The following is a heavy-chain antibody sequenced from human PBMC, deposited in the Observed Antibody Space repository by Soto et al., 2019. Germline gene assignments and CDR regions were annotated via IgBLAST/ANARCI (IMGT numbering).Heavy chain of an antibody. D-gene: IGHD2-21*01. Sequence: SVKVSCQAYGGSFRTYAINWVRQAPGQGLEWMGGIIPMLAAPTYAQKFQGILTITADESTTTVYMELSSLTSEDTAVHYCARVVPPSPSVIWSFDLLRRGPLV. CDR1: GGSFRTYA. CDR2: IIPMLAAP. J-gene: IGHJ2*01. CDR3: ARVVPPSPSVIWSFDL. V-gene: IGHV1-69*13.